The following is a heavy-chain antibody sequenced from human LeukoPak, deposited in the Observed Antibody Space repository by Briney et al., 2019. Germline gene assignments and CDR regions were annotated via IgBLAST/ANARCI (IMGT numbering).Heavy chain of an antibody. Sequence: SETLSLTCTVSGGSISSYYWRWIRQPPGKGLEWIGYIYYSGSTKYNPSLKSRVTISVDTSKNQFSLRLSSVTAADTAVYYCARAFDSSGYLVPLDYWGQGTLVTVSS. D-gene: IGHD3-22*01. CDR3: ARAFDSSGYLVPLDY. CDR1: GGSISSYY. CDR2: IYYSGST. J-gene: IGHJ4*02. V-gene: IGHV4-59*01.